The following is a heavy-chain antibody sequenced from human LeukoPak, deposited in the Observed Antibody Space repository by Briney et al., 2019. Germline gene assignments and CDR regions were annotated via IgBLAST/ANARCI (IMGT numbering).Heavy chain of an antibody. D-gene: IGHD2-15*01. J-gene: IGHJ6*04. CDR2: IIPIFGTA. CDR1: GGTFSSYA. CDR3: ARDVGGGSCYYYYGMDV. Sequence: SVKVSCTASGGTFSSYAISWVRQAPGQGLEWMGGIIPIFGTANYAQKFQGRVTITADESTSTAYMELSSLRSEDKAAYYCARDVGGGSCYYYYGMDVWGKGTTVTVSS. V-gene: IGHV1-69*13.